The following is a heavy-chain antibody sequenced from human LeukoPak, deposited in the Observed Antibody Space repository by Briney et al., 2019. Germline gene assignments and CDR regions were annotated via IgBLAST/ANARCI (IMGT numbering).Heavy chain of an antibody. V-gene: IGHV3-33*01. CDR3: AREGYSGYDSVY. J-gene: IGHJ4*02. Sequence: GGSLRLSCAASGFTFSSYGMHWVRQAPGKGLEWVAVIWYDGSNKYYADSVKGRFTISRDNSKNTLYLQMNSLRAEDTAVYYCAREGYSGYDSVYWGQGTLVTVSS. D-gene: IGHD5-12*01. CDR2: IWYDGSNK. CDR1: GFTFSSYG.